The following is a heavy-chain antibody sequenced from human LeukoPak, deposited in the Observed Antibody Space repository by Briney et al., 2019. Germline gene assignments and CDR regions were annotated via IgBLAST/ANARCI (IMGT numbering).Heavy chain of an antibody. CDR2: IYYSGST. CDR3: ARGGFVVVALHAFDI. Sequence: SETLSLTCTVSGGSISSYYWSWIRQPPGKGLEWIGYIYYSGSTNYNPSLKSRVTISVDTSKNQFSLKLSSVTAADTAVYYCARGGFVVVALHAFDIWGQGTMVTVSS. CDR1: GGSISSYY. D-gene: IGHD2-21*01. V-gene: IGHV4-59*01. J-gene: IGHJ3*02.